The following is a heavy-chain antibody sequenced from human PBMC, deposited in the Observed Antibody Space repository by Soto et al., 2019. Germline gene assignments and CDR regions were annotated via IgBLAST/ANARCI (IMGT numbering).Heavy chain of an antibody. V-gene: IGHV1-69*01. D-gene: IGHD2-15*01. Sequence: QVQLVQSGAEVKKPGSSVKVSCKASGGTFSSYVISWVRQAPGQGLEWMGGIIPIFGTANYAQKFQGRVTITADESTSTAYMELSSLRSEDTAVYYCARYYCSGGSCYREDYYYYGMDVWGQGTTVTVSS. CDR2: IIPIFGTA. CDR3: ARYYCSGGSCYREDYYYYGMDV. CDR1: GGTFSSYV. J-gene: IGHJ6*02.